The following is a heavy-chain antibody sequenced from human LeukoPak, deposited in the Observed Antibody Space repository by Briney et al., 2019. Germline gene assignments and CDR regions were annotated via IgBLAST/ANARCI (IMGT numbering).Heavy chain of an antibody. D-gene: IGHD3-10*01. J-gene: IGHJ4*02. CDR3: AKDQRTGSPFDY. CDR1: GFTFRSHG. V-gene: IGHV3-23*01. Sequence: PGGSLRLSCVASGFTFRSHGMNWVRQAPGKGLEWVSGICGDGITTYYADSVKGRFTISRDNSKKTLYLQMNSLRAEDTAVYYGAKDQRTGSPFDYWGQGTLVTVSS. CDR2: ICGDGITT.